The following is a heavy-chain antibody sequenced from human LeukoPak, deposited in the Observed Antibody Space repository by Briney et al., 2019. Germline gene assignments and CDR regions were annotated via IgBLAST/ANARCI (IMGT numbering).Heavy chain of an antibody. J-gene: IGHJ4*02. Sequence: GASVKVSCRASGYTFTDYYMHWVRQAPGQGLEWMGWINPHSGGTNFAQKFQGRVTMTRDTSISSAYMELSRLTSADTAVYYCARRSFGLAAAGFPDYWGQGTLVTVSS. CDR2: INPHSGGT. D-gene: IGHD6-13*01. CDR3: ARRSFGLAAAGFPDY. CDR1: GYTFTDYY. V-gene: IGHV1-2*02.